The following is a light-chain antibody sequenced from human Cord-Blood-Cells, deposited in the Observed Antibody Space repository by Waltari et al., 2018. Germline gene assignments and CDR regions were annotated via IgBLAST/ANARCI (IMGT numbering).Light chain of an antibody. CDR1: QSISSY. J-gene: IGKJ3*01. V-gene: IGKV1-39*01. CDR3: QQSYSTPFT. CDR2: AAS. Sequence: DIQMPQSPSSLSASVGDRVTITCRASQSISSYLNWYQQKPGKAPKLLIYAASSLQSGFPSRFSGSGSGTDFTLTISSLQPEDFATYYCQQSYSTPFTFGPGTKVDIK.